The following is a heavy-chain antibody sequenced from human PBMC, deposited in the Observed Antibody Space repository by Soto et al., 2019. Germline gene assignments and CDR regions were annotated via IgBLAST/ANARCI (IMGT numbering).Heavy chain of an antibody. V-gene: IGHV1-18*01. CDR1: GYTFTSYG. Sequence: SVKFSCKASGYTFTSYGISWVRQAPGQGLEWMVWISAYNGNTKXXXKLQGRVXXTTDTSTITPXMELRXLQSDETAVYYCSKYRSAGGFDYWGQGTLVTDSS. CDR3: SKYRSAGGFDY. D-gene: IGHD3-10*01. CDR2: ISAYNGNT. J-gene: IGHJ4*02.